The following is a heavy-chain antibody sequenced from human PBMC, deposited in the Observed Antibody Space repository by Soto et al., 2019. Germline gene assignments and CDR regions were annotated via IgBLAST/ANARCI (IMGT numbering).Heavy chain of an antibody. Sequence: EVQLLESGGGLAQPGVSLRLSCAASGFTFDDYSMTWVRQAPGRGLEWVSTITSSGGRTYYADSVKGRFTISRGNSKNSLYMPVNSLRADDTAVEYCARWGSGWRGRDYWGQGILVIVSS. CDR1: GFTFDDYS. CDR2: ITSSGGRT. D-gene: IGHD6-19*01. J-gene: IGHJ4*02. CDR3: ARWGSGWRGRDY. V-gene: IGHV3-23*01.